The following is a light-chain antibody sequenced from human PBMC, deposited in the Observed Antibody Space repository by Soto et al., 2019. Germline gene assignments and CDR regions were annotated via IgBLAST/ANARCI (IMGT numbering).Light chain of an antibody. CDR3: KRRSEWMGT. Sequence: EIVLTQSPATLSLSPGEGATLSCRASQSISTYLAWYQQKPGQAPRLLIYDVSTRAPGIPTRFSGSGSGTDFTLTISSLEPEDFAVYYCKRRSEWMGTFGQGTKVEIK. CDR2: DVS. V-gene: IGKV3-11*01. J-gene: IGKJ1*01. CDR1: QSISTY.